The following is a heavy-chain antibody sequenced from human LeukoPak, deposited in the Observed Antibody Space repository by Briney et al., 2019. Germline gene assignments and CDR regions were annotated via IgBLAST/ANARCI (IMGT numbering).Heavy chain of an antibody. CDR1: GGTFSSYA. Sequence: GASVKVSCKASGGTFSSYATSWVRQAPGQGLEWMGGIIPIFGTANYAQKFQGRVTITTDESTSTAYMELSSLRSEDTAVYYCATVDYGGNSWGSFFDYWGQGTLVTVSS. CDR3: ATVDYGGNSWGSFFDY. J-gene: IGHJ4*02. CDR2: IIPIFGTA. D-gene: IGHD4-23*01. V-gene: IGHV1-69*05.